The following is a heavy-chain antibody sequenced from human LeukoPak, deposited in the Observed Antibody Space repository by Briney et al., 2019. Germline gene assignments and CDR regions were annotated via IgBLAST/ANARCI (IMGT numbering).Heavy chain of an antibody. CDR2: IKEDGSLK. Sequence: PGGSLRLSCAASGFGFSNFWMSWVRQAPGKGPEWVANIKEDGSLKNYVDSVEGRFTVSRDNAKNTLYLQMNSLRLEDTAVYYCTTHDYISIPPFDYWGQGTLVTVSS. CDR1: GFGFSNFW. J-gene: IGHJ4*02. D-gene: IGHD4-11*01. CDR3: TTHDYISIPPFDY. V-gene: IGHV3-7*01.